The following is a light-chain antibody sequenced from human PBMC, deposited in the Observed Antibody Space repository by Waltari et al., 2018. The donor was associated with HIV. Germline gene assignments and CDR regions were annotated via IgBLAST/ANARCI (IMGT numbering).Light chain of an antibody. CDR1: SNDVGGYNY. CDR2: DVN. CDR3: CSSTGNYTWV. Sequence: QSALTQPRSVSGSPGQSVTISCTGTSNDVGGYNYVSWFLQHPGKAPTLMIYDVNKRPSGVPDRFSGSKSGNTASLTISGLQVEDEANYYCCSSTGNYTWVFGGGTKLTVL. J-gene: IGLJ3*02. V-gene: IGLV2-11*01.